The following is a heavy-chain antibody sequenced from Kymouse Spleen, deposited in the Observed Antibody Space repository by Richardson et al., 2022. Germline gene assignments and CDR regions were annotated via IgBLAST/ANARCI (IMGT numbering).Heavy chain of an antibody. D-gene: IGHD6-6*01. Sequence: QVQLVESGGGVVQPGRSLRLSCAASGFTFSSYGMHWVRQAPGKGLEWVAVISYDGSNKYYADSVKGRFTISRDNSKNTLYLQMNSLRAEDTAVYYCAGQLVQYYYGMDVWGQGTTVTVSS. J-gene: IGHJ6*02. CDR3: AGQLVQYYYGMDV. V-gene: IGHV3-30*18. CDR2: ISYDGSNK. CDR1: GFTFSSYG.